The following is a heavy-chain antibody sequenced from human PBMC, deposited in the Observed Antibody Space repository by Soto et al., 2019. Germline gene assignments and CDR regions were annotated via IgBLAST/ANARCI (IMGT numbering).Heavy chain of an antibody. CDR1: GGSFSGYY. CDR3: ARGKRGAMRYYYYYGMDV. J-gene: IGHJ6*02. D-gene: IGHD2-2*01. V-gene: IGHV4-34*01. Sequence: SETLSLTCAVYGGSFSGYYWSWIRQPPGKGLEWIGEINHSGSTNYNPSLKSRVTISVDTSKNQFSLKLSSVTAADTAVYYCARGKRGAMRYYYYYGMDVWGQGTTVTVSS. CDR2: INHSGST.